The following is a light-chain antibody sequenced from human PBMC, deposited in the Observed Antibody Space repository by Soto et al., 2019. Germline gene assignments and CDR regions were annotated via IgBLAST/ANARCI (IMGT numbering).Light chain of an antibody. CDR1: SSDVGGYNY. J-gene: IGLJ1*01. Sequence: QSALTQPPSASGSPGQSVTISCTGTSSDVGGYNYVSWYQQYPGKVPKLMVCEVNNRPSGVPDRCSGSKSGNTASLTVSGLQAEDEADYYCTSYAGGNNVFGTGTKLTVL. CDR3: TSYAGGNNV. V-gene: IGLV2-8*01. CDR2: EVN.